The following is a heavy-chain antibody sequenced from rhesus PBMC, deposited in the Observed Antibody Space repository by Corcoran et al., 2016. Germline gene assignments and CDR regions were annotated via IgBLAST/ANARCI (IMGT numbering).Heavy chain of an antibody. J-gene: IGHJ5-1*01. V-gene: IGHV4-73*01. CDR3: ARATRSYRFDV. CDR2: IHGYSGRT. Sequence: QVKLQQWGEGLVKSSETLSLTCAVYGGSISGYYSWSWIRQSPGKGLEWIGCIHGYSGRTNYNPPPKNRVTISRDTSKNQFSLKLTSVTAADTAVYYCARATRSYRFDVWGPGVLVTVSS. CDR1: GGSISGYYS.